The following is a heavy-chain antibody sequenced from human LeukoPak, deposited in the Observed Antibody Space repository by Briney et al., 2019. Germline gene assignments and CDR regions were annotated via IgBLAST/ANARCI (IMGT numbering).Heavy chain of an antibody. D-gene: IGHD1-26*01. CDR3: ATDRNSGKYYDY. CDR1: GFTFSSYA. V-gene: IGHV3-23*01. CDR2: ISGSGGST. J-gene: IGHJ4*02. Sequence: GGSLRLSCAASGFTFSSYAMSWVRQAPGKGLEWVSAISGSGGSTYYADSVKGRFTVSRDNAKNTLYLQMDSLRAEDTAVYYCATDRNSGKYYDYWGQGTLVTVSS.